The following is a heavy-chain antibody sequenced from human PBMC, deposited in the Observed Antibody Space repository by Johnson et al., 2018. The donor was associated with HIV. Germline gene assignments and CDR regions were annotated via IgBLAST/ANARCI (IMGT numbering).Heavy chain of an antibody. V-gene: IGHV3-13*01. J-gene: IGHJ3*02. Sequence: MLLVESGGGLVQPGGSLRLSCAASGFTFSSYDMHWVRQATGKGYGDSVKGRFTISRDNAKNSLYMQMNSLRAEDTALYYCARGVGGAGDDAFDIWGQGTMVTVSS. D-gene: IGHD6-19*01. CDR1: GFTFSSYD. CDR3: ARGVGGAGDDAFDI.